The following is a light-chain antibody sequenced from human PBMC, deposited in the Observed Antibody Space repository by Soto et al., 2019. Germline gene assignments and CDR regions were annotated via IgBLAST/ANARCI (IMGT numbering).Light chain of an antibody. J-gene: IGKJ4*01. CDR2: DAF. CDR3: QQRYNWPLT. CDR1: QSVTTY. V-gene: IGKV3-11*01. Sequence: EIVLTQSPATLSLSPGERATLSCGASQSVTTYLAWYQQKPGQAPRLLIYDAFNRATGIPARFSGSGSGTDFTLTISSLEPEDFAVYYCQQRYNWPLTFGGGTKVEIK.